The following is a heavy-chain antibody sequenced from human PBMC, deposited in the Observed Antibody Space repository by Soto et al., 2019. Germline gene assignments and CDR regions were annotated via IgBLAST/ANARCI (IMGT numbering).Heavy chain of an antibody. CDR1: GFDFTNYA. Sequence: EVQLLESGGGLVQPGGSLRLSCVASGFDFTNYAMSWVRQAPGKGLEWVSAISGSGRSSNYADSVKGRFTISRDNSKNTLYVRMNSLRAEDTAVYYCTKRGRGNSESWGQGTLVTVSS. CDR3: TKRGRGNSES. D-gene: IGHD2-21*02. CDR2: ISGSGRSS. J-gene: IGHJ5*02. V-gene: IGHV3-23*01.